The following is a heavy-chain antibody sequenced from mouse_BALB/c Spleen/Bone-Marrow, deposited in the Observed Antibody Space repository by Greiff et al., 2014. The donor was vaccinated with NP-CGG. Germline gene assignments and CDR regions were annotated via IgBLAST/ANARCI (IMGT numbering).Heavy chain of an antibody. D-gene: IGHD2-4*01. V-gene: IGHV5-9-3*01. CDR2: INSGGSYT. CDR1: GYTFSSYS. CDR3: ARISYYDYDGRPWFAY. Sequence: EVKLQESGRGLVKPGGSLKLSCAASGYTFSSYSMSWVRQTPEKRLEWVATINSGGSYTYYPDSVKGRFTISRDNAKDTLYLQMSSLRSEDTAMYYCARISYYDYDGRPWFAYWGQGTLVTVSA. J-gene: IGHJ3*01.